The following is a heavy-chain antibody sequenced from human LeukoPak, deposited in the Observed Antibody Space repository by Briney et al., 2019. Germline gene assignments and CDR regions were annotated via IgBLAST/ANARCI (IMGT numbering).Heavy chain of an antibody. Sequence: NPSETLSLTCTVSGGCISSYYWSWIRQPPGKGLEWIGYMYYSGSTNYNPSLKSRVTISVDMSKNQVSLKLSSVTAADTAVYYCARDRVGQQLVGRKYYYYYMDVWGKGTTVTISS. J-gene: IGHJ6*03. D-gene: IGHD6-13*01. CDR1: GGCISSYY. V-gene: IGHV4-59*01. CDR2: MYYSGST. CDR3: ARDRVGQQLVGRKYYYYYMDV.